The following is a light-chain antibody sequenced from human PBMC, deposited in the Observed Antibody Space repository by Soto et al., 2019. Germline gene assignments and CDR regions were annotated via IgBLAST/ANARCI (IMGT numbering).Light chain of an antibody. J-gene: IGKJ1*01. CDR3: QKYDTAPQT. V-gene: IGKV1-27*01. CDR2: AAS. CDR1: QGIIDY. Sequence: DIEMTQSPSSLSASVGDRVTITCRASQGIIDYLDWYQQKPGKPPTLLIYAASTLHSGVPSRFRGSGAGTDFTLTISSLQPEDVATYYCQKYDTAPQTFGPGTRVEIK.